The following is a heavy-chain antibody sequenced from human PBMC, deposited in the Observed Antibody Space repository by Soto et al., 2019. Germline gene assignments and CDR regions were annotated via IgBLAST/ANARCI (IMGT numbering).Heavy chain of an antibody. CDR2: INHSGST. V-gene: IGHV4-34*01. D-gene: IGHD5-12*01. J-gene: IGHJ4*02. Sequence: PSETLSLTCAVYGGSLSGYYWSWIRQPPGKGLEWIGEINHSGSTNYNPSLNSRVTISVDTSKNQFSLKLSSVTASYTALYYCARGVDPDYWGQGTLVTVSS. CDR3: ARGVDPDY. CDR1: GGSLSGYY.